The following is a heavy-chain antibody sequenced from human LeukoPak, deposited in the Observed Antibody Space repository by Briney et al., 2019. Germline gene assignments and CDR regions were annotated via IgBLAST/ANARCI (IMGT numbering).Heavy chain of an antibody. CDR3: ARGGKDSSGWYGGY. J-gene: IGHJ4*02. D-gene: IGHD6-19*01. Sequence: GGSLRLSCAASGFTVSSNYMSWVRQAPGKGLEWVSVIYSGGSTYYADSVKGRFTISRDNSKNTLYLQMNSLRAEDTAVYYCARGGKDSSGWYGGYWGQGTLVTVSS. CDR2: IYSGGST. CDR1: GFTVSSNY. V-gene: IGHV3-53*01.